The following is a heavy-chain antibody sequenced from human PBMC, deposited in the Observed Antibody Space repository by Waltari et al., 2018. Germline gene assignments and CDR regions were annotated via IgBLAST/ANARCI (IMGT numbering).Heavy chain of an antibody. CDR1: GFSFSSYA. J-gene: IGHJ6*02. Sequence: QVHLVESGGGVVQLGRYLRLSCAASGFSFSSYAMYWVSQAPGKWLEWATVISFNGKNKYSADSVKGRFAISRDASKNTLYLQMTSLRTEDTAVYYCATDGTDCSTTSCYFGGIDVWGQGTTVTVSS. V-gene: IGHV3-30*09. CDR2: ISFNGKNK. CDR3: ATDGTDCSTTSCYFGGIDV. D-gene: IGHD2-2*01.